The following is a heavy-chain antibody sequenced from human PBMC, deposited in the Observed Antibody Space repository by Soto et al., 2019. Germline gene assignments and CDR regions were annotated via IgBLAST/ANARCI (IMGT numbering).Heavy chain of an antibody. CDR3: AKATSYSSGRPADY. CDR1: GFTFSSYA. CDR2: ISGSGGST. V-gene: IGHV3-23*01. D-gene: IGHD6-19*01. J-gene: IGHJ4*02. Sequence: GSLRLSCAASGFTFSSYAMSWVRQAPGKGLEWVSAISGSGGSTYYADSVKGRFTISRDNSKNTLYLQVNSLRAEDTAVYYCAKATSYSSGRPADYWGQGTLVTVSS.